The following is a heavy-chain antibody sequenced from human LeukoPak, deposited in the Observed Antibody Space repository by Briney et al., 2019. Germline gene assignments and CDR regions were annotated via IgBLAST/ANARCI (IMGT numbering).Heavy chain of an antibody. CDR3: ARHPRKIVGATTLDY. V-gene: IGHV5-51*01. D-gene: IGHD1-26*01. Sequence: GESLKISCKGSGYSFTNYWIGWVRQMPGKGLEWMGIIYPGDSDTRYSPSFQGQVTISADKSISTAYLQWSSLKASDTAMYYCARHPRKIVGATTLDYWGQGTLVTVSS. J-gene: IGHJ4*02. CDR1: GYSFTNYW. CDR2: IYPGDSDT.